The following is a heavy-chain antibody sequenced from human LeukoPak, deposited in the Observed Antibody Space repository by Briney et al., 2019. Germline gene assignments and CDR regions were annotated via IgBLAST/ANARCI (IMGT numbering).Heavy chain of an antibody. V-gene: IGHV1-18*01. D-gene: IGHD3-3*01. CDR1: GYTFTSYG. J-gene: IGHJ6*02. CDR2: ISAYNGNT. CDR3: ASLWNYDFWSGYSMDV. Sequence: AASVKVSCKASGYTFTSYGISWVRQAPGQGLEWMGWISAYNGNTNYAQKLQGRVTMTTDTSTSTAYMELRSLRSDDTAVYYCASLWNYDFWSGYSMDVWGQGTTVTVSS.